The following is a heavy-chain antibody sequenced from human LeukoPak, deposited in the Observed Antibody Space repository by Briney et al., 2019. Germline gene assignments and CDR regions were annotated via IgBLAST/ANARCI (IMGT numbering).Heavy chain of an antibody. D-gene: IGHD2-2*01. CDR1: GGSISSGDYY. Sequence: SQTLSLTCTVSGGSISSGDYYWSWIRQPPGKGLEWIGYIYYSGSTYYNPSLKSRVTISVDTSKNQFYLKLSSVTAANQAVYFCARVIVVVPANLERGGWFDPWGQGTLVTVSS. CDR3: ARVIVVVPANLERGGWFDP. CDR2: IYYSGST. J-gene: IGHJ5*02. V-gene: IGHV4-30-4*08.